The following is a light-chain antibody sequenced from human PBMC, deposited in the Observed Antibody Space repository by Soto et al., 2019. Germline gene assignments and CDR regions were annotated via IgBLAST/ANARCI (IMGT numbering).Light chain of an antibody. V-gene: IGKV2-30*01. Sequence: DVVMTQSPLSLPVTLGQPASISCRSSQSLVYSDGNTYLNWFQQRPGQSPRRLIYKVSNRDSGVPDRFSGSGSGTDFALKISRVEAEDVGVYSCMQGTHWPPLKTLGQGTKLEIK. CDR3: MQGTHWPPLKT. CDR1: QSLVYSDGNTY. J-gene: IGKJ2*01. CDR2: KVS.